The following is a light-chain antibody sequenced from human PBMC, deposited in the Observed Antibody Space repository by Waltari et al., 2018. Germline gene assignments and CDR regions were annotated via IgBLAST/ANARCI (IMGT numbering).Light chain of an antibody. CDR2: WAS. V-gene: IGKV4-1*01. J-gene: IGKJ4*01. Sequence: DIVMTQSPDSLAVSLGERVTINCKYSQSVLYTSNNKNYLAWYQQRPGQPPKLLIRWASTRESGVPDRFSGSGSGTDFTLTITSLQAEDVAVYYCQEYYSPQLTFGGGTKVEIK. CDR3: QEYYSPQLT. CDR1: QSVLYTSNNKNY.